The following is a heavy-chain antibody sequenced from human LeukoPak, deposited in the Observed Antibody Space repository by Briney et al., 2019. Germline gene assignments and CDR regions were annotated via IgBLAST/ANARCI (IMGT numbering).Heavy chain of an antibody. D-gene: IGHD3-9*01. J-gene: IGHJ5*02. CDR3: ARYRGLRYFDWLYRNNRFDP. CDR2: MNPNSGNT. Sequence: ASVKVSCKVSGYTLTELSMHWVRQAPGQGLEWMGWMNPNSGNTGYAQKFQGRVTMTRNTSISTAYMELSSLRSEDTAVYYCARYRGLRYFDWLYRNNRFDPWGQGTLVTVSS. CDR1: GYTLTELS. V-gene: IGHV1-8*01.